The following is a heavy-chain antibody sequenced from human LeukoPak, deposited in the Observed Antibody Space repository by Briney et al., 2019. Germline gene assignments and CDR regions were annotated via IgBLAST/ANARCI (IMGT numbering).Heavy chain of an antibody. J-gene: IGHJ4*02. Sequence: RTGGSLRLSCAASGITFRNASRSWVRQAPGKGLEWLGRIKSKTGGGTTDYAAPVKGRFTISRDDSKSTLYLQMNSLATEDTAVYFCAHRDITMVRVVYWGQGTLVTVSS. CDR1: GITFRNAS. CDR3: AHRDITMVRVVY. CDR2: IKSKTGGGTT. V-gene: IGHV3-15*01. D-gene: IGHD5-18*01.